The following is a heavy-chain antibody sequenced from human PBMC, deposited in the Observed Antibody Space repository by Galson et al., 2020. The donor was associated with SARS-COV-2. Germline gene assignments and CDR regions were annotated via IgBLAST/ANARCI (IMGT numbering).Heavy chain of an antibody. J-gene: IGHJ4*02. D-gene: IGHD3-16*01. CDR3: ARGDMRNDYFDY. Sequence: GGSLRLSCAASGFTFSSYWMHWVRQAPGKGLVWFSRINSEGISTSYATSVKGRFTISGDDAKNTLYLHMRSLRAEDTAVYYCARGDMRNDYFDYWGQGTLVTVSS. V-gene: IGHV3-74*01. CDR2: INSEGIST. CDR1: GFTFSSYW.